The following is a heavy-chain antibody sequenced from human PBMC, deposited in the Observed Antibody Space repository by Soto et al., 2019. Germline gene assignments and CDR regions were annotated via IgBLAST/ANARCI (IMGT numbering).Heavy chain of an antibody. Sequence: QVQLVQSGAEVKKTGSSVKVSCKASGGTFSSYTISWVRQAPGQGLEWLGRLIPILGIANYAQKFQGRVTITADKSTSTDYMELSSLRSEDTAVYYCAREEGYCSGGSCYWVAFDIWGQGTMVTVSS. D-gene: IGHD2-15*01. CDR3: AREEGYCSGGSCYWVAFDI. CDR2: LIPILGIA. J-gene: IGHJ3*02. V-gene: IGHV1-69*08. CDR1: GGTFSSYT.